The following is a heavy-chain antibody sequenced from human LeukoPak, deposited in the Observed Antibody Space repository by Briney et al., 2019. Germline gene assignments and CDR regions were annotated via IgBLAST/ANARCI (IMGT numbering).Heavy chain of an antibody. CDR3: ARIAAAGTNDV. CDR1: GFTFSSYR. V-gene: IGHV3-21*01. J-gene: IGHJ6*04. Sequence: PGGSLRLSCAASGFTFSSYRMNWVRQAPGKGLEWVSSISSSSNYIYYADSVKGRFTISRDNAKNSLYLQMNSLRAEDTAVYYCARIAAAGTNDVWGKGTTVTVSS. D-gene: IGHD6-13*01. CDR2: ISSSSNYI.